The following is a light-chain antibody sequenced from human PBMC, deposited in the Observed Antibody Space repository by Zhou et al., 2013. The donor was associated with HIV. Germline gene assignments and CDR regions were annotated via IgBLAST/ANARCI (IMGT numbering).Light chain of an antibody. CDR3: QQYGSSPLYS. V-gene: IGKV3-20*01. J-gene: IGKJ2*03. CDR2: DVS. Sequence: EVVLTQSPGTLSLSPGDRATLSCRASQSVAGNYLAWYQQKPGQAPRLFIYDVSTRATGIPDRFSGSGSGTDFTLTISRLEPEDFAVYFCQQYGSSPLYSFGQGTNLEIK. CDR1: QSVAGNY.